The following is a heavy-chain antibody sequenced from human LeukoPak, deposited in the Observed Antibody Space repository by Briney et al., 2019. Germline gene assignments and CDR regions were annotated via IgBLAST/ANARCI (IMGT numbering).Heavy chain of an antibody. CDR2: ISSSSSYI. Sequence: GGSLRLSCAASGFPFSTYTMNWVRQAPGKGLEWVSSISSSSSYIYYADSVKGRFTISRDNAKNSLYLQMNSLRAEDTAVYYCARDEGGGHRYYDSSGYYFDYWGQGTLLTVSS. CDR1: GFPFSTYT. D-gene: IGHD3-22*01. V-gene: IGHV3-21*01. CDR3: ARDEGGGHRYYDSSGYYFDY. J-gene: IGHJ4*02.